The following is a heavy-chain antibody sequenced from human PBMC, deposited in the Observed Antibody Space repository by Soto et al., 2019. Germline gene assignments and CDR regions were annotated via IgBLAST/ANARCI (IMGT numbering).Heavy chain of an antibody. CDR3: TNYRVLNYYYYGMDV. CDR2: IKSKTDGGTT. D-gene: IGHD2-8*01. J-gene: IGHJ6*02. V-gene: IGHV3-15*07. Sequence: GGSLRLSCAASGFTFSNAWMNWVRQAPGKGLEWVGRIKSKTDGGTTDYAAPVKGRFTISRDDSKNTLYLQMNSLKTEDTAVYYCTNYRVLNYYYYGMDVWGQGTTVTVSS. CDR1: GFTFSNAW.